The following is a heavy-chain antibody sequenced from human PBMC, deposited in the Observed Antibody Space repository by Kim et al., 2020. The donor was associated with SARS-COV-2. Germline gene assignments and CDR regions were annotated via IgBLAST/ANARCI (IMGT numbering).Heavy chain of an antibody. CDR3: ARGVVVPAAIDY. V-gene: IGHV3-48*02. J-gene: IGHJ4*02. D-gene: IGHD2-2*01. Sequence: YASSVKGRFTITRDNAKNSLDLQMNSLRDEDTAVYYCARGVVVPAAIDYWGQGTLVTVSS.